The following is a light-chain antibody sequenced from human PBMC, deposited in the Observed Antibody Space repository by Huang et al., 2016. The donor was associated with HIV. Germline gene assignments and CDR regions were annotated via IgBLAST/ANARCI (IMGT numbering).Light chain of an antibody. Sequence: DIVLTQSPAALSLSPGERATLSCRASQNIDFYLAWYHQKPGQAPRLLIYYASNRATGIPARFSGSGSGTDFTLTISSLEPEDFAVYFCQHRNSWPLTFGGGTRLEIK. CDR2: YAS. CDR3: QHRNSWPLT. V-gene: IGKV3-11*01. J-gene: IGKJ4*01. CDR1: QNIDFY.